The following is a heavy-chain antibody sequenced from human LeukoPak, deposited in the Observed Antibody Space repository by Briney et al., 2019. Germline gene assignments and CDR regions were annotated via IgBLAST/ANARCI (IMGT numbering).Heavy chain of an antibody. D-gene: IGHD3-3*01. J-gene: IGHJ6*03. CDR2: MNPSSGNT. Sequence: ASVKVSCKASGYTFTSYDINWVRQATGQGLEWMGWMNPSSGNTGYAQKFQGRVTMTRNTSISTAYMELSSLRPEDTAVYYCARGKTDFWSEDYYYYMDVWAKGPRSPSP. CDR1: GYTFTSYD. CDR3: ARGKTDFWSEDYYYYMDV. V-gene: IGHV1-8*01.